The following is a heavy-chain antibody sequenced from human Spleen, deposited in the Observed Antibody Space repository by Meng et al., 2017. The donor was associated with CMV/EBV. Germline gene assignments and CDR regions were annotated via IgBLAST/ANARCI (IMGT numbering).Heavy chain of an antibody. CDR2: ISGNGGSP. J-gene: IGHJ6*02. CDR3: ARTTSTGTTGDRTYGMDV. CDR1: VFIFRTYP. D-gene: IGHD7-27*01. V-gene: IGHV3-64*02. Sequence: GGSLRLSCAAPVFIFRTYPIHWVRQTPGKGLQYVSVISGNGGSPHYGDSLKGRFSISSDNSKNTLYLQMGSLRAEDMAVYYCARTTSTGTTGDRTYGMDVWGQGTTVAVSS.